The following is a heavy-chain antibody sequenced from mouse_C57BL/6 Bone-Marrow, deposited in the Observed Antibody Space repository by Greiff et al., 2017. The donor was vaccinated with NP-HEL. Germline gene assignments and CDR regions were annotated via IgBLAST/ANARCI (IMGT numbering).Heavy chain of an antibody. V-gene: IGHV1-81*01. D-gene: IGHD2-12*01. J-gene: IGHJ1*03. CDR2: IYPRSGNT. CDR1: GYTFTSYG. CDR3: ASWLLRRGYWYFDV. Sequence: VQLQQSGAELARPGASVKLSCKASGYTFTSYGISWVKQRTGQGLEWIGEIYPRSGNTYYNEKFKGKGTLPADKSSSTAYMELRSLTSEDSAFYFCASWLLRRGYWYFDVWGTGTTVTVAS.